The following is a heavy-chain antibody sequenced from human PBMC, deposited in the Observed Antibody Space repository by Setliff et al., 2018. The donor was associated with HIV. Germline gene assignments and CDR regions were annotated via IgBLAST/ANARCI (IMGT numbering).Heavy chain of an antibody. CDR2: IYNSGST. CDR1: GGSISSHH. J-gene: IGHJ3*02. V-gene: IGHV4-59*03. CDR3: RVWILRDTSDI. Sequence: PSETLSLTCSVSGGSISSHHWSWIRQPPGKGLEWIGSIYNSGSTNYNPSLTSRVTISVDTSKNQFTLRLTSVTAADTAVYYCRVWILRDTSDIWGQGTVVTVSS. D-gene: IGHD1-1*01.